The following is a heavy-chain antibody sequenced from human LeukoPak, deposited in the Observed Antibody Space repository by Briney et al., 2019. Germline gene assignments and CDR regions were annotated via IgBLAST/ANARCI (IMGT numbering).Heavy chain of an antibody. V-gene: IGHV3-21*04. D-gene: IGHD5-18*01. CDR1: GFTFSSYA. Sequence: TGGSLRLSCAASGFTFSSYAMAWVRQAPGKGLEWTSSISGSGSNTYYADSVKGRFTISRDNAKNSLFLQMNSLRAEDTAVYYCARDDAYSSGNDQFDYWGQGTLVTVSS. J-gene: IGHJ4*02. CDR2: ISGSGSNT. CDR3: ARDDAYSSGNDQFDY.